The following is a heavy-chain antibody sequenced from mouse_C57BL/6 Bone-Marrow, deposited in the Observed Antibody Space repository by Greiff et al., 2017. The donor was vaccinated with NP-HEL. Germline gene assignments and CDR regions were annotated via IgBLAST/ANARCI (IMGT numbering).Heavy chain of an antibody. CDR3: ARGRVVARWYFDV. D-gene: IGHD1-1*01. CDR2: IYPGDGDT. J-gene: IGHJ1*03. V-gene: IGHV1-80*01. CDR1: GYAFSSYW. Sequence: VHLVESGAELVKPGASVKISCKASGYAFSSYWMNWVKQRPGKGLEWIGQIYPGDGDTNYNGKFKGKATLTADKSSSTAYMQLSSLTSEDSAVYFCARGRVVARWYFDVWGTGTTVTVSS.